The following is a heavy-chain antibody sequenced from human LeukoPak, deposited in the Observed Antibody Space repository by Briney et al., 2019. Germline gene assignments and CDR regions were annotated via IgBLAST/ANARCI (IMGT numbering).Heavy chain of an antibody. V-gene: IGHV1-46*01. CDR2: INPSGGST. CDR1: GYTFTNYY. J-gene: IGHJ4*02. CDR3: ARGPGRYYFDY. Sequence: GASVKVSCKASGYTFTNYYMHWVRQAPGQGLEWMGIINPSGGSTTCAQKFQGRVTMTRDTSTSTVYMELSSLRSEDTALYYCARGPGRYYFDYWGQGTLVTVSS.